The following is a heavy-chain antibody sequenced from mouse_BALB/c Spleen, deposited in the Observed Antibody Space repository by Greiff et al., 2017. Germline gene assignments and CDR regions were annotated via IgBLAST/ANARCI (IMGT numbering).Heavy chain of an antibody. Sequence: EVQGVESGAELVKPGASVKLSCTASGFNIKDTYMHWVKQRPEQGLEWIGRIDPANGNTKYDPKFQGKATITADTSSNTAYLQLSSLTSEDTAVYYCALYYYGLYYFDYWGQGTTLTVSS. J-gene: IGHJ2*01. CDR3: ALYYYGLYYFDY. CDR1: GFNIKDTY. D-gene: IGHD1-1*01. V-gene: IGHV14-3*02. CDR2: IDPANGNT.